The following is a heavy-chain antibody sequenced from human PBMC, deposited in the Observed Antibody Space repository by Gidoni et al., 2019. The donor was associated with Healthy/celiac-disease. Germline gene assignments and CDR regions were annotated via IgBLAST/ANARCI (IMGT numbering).Heavy chain of an antibody. D-gene: IGHD3-22*01. J-gene: IGHJ5*02. CDR2: IYYSGST. V-gene: IGHV4-31*03. Sequence: QVQLQESGPGLVKPSQTLSLTCTVSGGSISSGGYYWSWIRQHPGKGLEWIGYIYYSGSTYYNPSLKSRVTISVDTSKNQFSLKLSSVTAADTAVYYCARGIPPHYYDSGGRYNWFDPWGQGTLVTVSS. CDR3: ARGIPPHYYDSGGRYNWFDP. CDR1: GGSISSGGYY.